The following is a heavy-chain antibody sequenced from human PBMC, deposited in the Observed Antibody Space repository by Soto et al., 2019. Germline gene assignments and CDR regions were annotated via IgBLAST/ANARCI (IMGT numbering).Heavy chain of an antibody. D-gene: IGHD5-12*01. CDR3: ARGDIVAIFGMDV. J-gene: IGHJ6*02. CDR1: GYTFTSYY. V-gene: IGHV1-46*01. Sequence: QVQLVQSGAEVKKPGASVKVSCKASGYTFTSYYMHWVRQAPGQGLEWMGIINPSGGSTTYAQKFQGRVTMTRVTSTSTVYMELSSLRSEDTAVYYCARGDIVAIFGMDVWGQGTTVTVSS. CDR2: INPSGGST.